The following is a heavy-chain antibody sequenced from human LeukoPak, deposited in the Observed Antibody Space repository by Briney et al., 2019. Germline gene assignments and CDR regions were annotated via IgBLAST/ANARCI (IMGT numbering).Heavy chain of an antibody. CDR3: ARDGTTTAFDI. J-gene: IGHJ3*02. CDR2: IYYSGST. V-gene: IGHV4-59*01. Sequence: LETLSLTCSVSGGSISSYYWSWIRQPPGKGLEWIGYIYYSGSTKYNPSLKSRVTISLNTSKNQFSLKLSSVTAADTAVYYCARDGTTTAFDIWGQGTMVTVSS. CDR1: GGSISSYY. D-gene: IGHD1-7*01.